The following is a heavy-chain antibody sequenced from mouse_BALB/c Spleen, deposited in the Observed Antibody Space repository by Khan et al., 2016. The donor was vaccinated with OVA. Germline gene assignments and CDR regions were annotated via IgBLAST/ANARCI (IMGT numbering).Heavy chain of an antibody. J-gene: IGHJ3*01. D-gene: IGHD2-14*01. Sequence: QVQLKQSGAELARPGASVKMSCKASGYTFTSYTIHWIKLRPGRGLEWIGYINPSNGYTNYNQKFKDKATLTADKSSTTAYMELSSLTSDDSALYNCVRDGAYHRNDGWFAYWGQGTLVTVSA. CDR1: GYTFTSYT. CDR3: VRDGAYHRNDGWFAY. V-gene: IGHV1-4*01. CDR2: INPSNGYT.